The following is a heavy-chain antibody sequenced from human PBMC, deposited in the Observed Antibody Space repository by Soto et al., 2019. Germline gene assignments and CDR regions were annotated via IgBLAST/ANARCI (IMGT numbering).Heavy chain of an antibody. CDR2: INPNSGGT. V-gene: IGHV1-2*02. CDR1: GYTFTGDY. D-gene: IGHD2-2*01. Sequence: GASVKVSCKASGYTFTGDYMHWVRQAPGQGLEWMGWINPNSGGTNYAQKFQGRVTMTRDTSISTAYMELSRLRSDDTAVYYCARDLGYCSSTSCWYFDPWGQGTLVTVSS. CDR3: ARDLGYCSSTSCWYFDP. J-gene: IGHJ5*02.